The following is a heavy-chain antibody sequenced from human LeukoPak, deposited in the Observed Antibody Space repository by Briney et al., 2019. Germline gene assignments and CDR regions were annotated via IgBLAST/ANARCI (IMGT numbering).Heavy chain of an antibody. CDR3: ASDYGGNPFDY. CDR2: INHSGST. Sequence: PSETLSLTCAVYGGSFSGYYWSWIRQPPGKGLEWIGEINHSGSTNYNPSLKSRVTISVDTSKNQFSLELSSVTAADTAVYYCASDYGGNPFDYWGQGTLVTVSS. D-gene: IGHD4-23*01. J-gene: IGHJ4*02. CDR1: GGSFSGYY. V-gene: IGHV4-34*01.